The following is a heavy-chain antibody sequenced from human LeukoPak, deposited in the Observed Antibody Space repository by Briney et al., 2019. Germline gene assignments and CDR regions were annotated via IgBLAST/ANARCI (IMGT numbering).Heavy chain of an antibody. CDR1: GFTFSSYS. CDR2: ITGSHGRT. D-gene: IGHD4-17*01. J-gene: IGHJ5*02. V-gene: IGHV3-23*01. Sequence: GGSLRLSCAASGFTFSSYSMNWVRQAPGKGLEWVSSITGSHGRTYNTDSVKGRFTISRDNSQNTLYLQMNSLRAEDTAVYYCTKDPNGDYVGAFDPWGQGTLVTVSS. CDR3: TKDPNGDYVGAFDP.